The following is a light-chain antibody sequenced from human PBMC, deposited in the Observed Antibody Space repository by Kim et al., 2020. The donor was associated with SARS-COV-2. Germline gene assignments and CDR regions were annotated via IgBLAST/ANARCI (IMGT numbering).Light chain of an antibody. CDR2: GAS. CDR1: QSVRSNY. CDR3: QQYASSPWT. J-gene: IGKJ1*01. Sequence: PGERATLSCRASQSVRSNYLAWYQQRLGQAPRLLIYGASSRATGIPDRFSGSGSGTDFTLAISRLESEDFAVYYCQQYASSPWTFGQGTKVDIK. V-gene: IGKV3-20*01.